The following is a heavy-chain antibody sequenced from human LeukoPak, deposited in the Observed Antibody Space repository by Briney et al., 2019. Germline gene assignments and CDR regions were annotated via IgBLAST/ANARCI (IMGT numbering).Heavy chain of an antibody. J-gene: IGHJ5*02. CDR3: ARFYSGRPHQYSSGWYAPGGLSWFDP. V-gene: IGHV1-69*05. Sequence: ASVKVSCKASGGTFSSYAISWVRQAPGQGLEWMGGIIPIFGTANYAQKFQGRVTITTDESTGTAYMELSSLRSEDTAVYYCARFYSGRPHQYSSGWYAPGGLSWFDPWGQGTLVTVSS. D-gene: IGHD6-19*01. CDR2: IIPIFGTA. CDR1: GGTFSSYA.